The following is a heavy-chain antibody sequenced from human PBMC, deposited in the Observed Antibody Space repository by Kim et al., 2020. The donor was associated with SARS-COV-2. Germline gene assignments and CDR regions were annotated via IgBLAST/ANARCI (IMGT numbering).Heavy chain of an antibody. CDR1: GGSFSGYY. Sequence: SETLSLTCAVYGGSFSGYYWSWIRQPPGKGLEWIGEINHSGSTNYNPSLKSRVTISVDTSKNQFSLKLSSVTAADTAVYYCARGLWVGELLSPPYFDYWG. CDR3: ARGLWVGELLSPPYFDY. D-gene: IGHD3-10*01. J-gene: IGHJ4*01. CDR2: INHSGST. V-gene: IGHV4-34*01.